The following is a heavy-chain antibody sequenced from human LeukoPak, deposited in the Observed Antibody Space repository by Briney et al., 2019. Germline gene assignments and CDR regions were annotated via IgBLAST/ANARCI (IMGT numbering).Heavy chain of an antibody. D-gene: IGHD5-18*01. Sequence: GASVKVSCKASGYTFTSYGTSWVRQAPGQGLEWMGWINPNSGGTNYAQKLQGRVTMTTDTSTSTAYMELRSLRSDDTAVYYCARDQTDTYGFDYWGQGTLVTVSS. J-gene: IGHJ4*02. CDR1: GYTFTSYG. CDR3: ARDQTDTYGFDY. CDR2: INPNSGGT. V-gene: IGHV1-18*01.